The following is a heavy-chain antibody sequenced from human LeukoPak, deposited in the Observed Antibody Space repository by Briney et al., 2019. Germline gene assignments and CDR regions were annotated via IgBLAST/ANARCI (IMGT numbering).Heavy chain of an antibody. Sequence: SETLSLTCTVSGGSISSGGYYWSWIRQPPGKGLERIGYIYHSGSTYYNPSLKSRVTISVDRSKNQFSLKLSSVTAADTAVYYCARDIAARGVFDYWGQGTLVTVSS. J-gene: IGHJ4*02. V-gene: IGHV4-30-2*01. CDR2: IYHSGST. CDR1: GGSISSGGYY. CDR3: ARDIAARGVFDY. D-gene: IGHD6-6*01.